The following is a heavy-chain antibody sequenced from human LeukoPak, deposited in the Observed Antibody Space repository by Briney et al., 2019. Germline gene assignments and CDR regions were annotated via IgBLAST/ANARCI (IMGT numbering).Heavy chain of an antibody. CDR3: ARGHDFWSGYYTYYYYMDV. D-gene: IGHD3-3*01. CDR1: GFTFSSYA. Sequence: GGSLRLSCAASGFTFSSYAMSWVRQAPGKGLEWVSAISGSGGSTYYADSVKGRFTISRDNSKNTLYLQMNSLRAEDTAVYYCARGHDFWSGYYTYYYYMDVWGKGTTVTVSS. CDR2: ISGSGGST. V-gene: IGHV3-23*01. J-gene: IGHJ6*03.